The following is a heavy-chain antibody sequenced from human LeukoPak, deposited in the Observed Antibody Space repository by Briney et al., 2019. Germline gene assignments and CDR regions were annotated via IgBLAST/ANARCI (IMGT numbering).Heavy chain of an antibody. J-gene: IGHJ4*02. Sequence: GGSLRLSCAASGFTFSSYWMSWVRQAPGKGLEWVANIKQDGSEKYYVDSVKGRFTISRGNAKNSLYLQMNSLRAEDTAVYYCAREEEYYDFWSGYSNWSQGTLVTVSS. V-gene: IGHV3-7*01. CDR1: GFTFSSYW. CDR3: AREEEYYDFWSGYSN. CDR2: IKQDGSEK. D-gene: IGHD3-3*01.